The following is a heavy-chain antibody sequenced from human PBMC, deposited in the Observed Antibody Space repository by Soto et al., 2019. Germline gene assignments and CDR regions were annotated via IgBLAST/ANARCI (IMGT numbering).Heavy chain of an antibody. CDR1: GGTFSSYA. CDR3: ASGQDFGVDYYYYGMDV. V-gene: IGHV1-69*13. Sequence: SVKVSCKASGGTFSSYAISWVRQAPGQGLEWMGGIIPIFGTANYAQKFQGRVTITADDSTSTAYMELSSLRSEDTAVYYCASGQDFGVDYYYYGMDVWGQGTTVTVSS. D-gene: IGHD3-3*01. CDR2: IIPIFGTA. J-gene: IGHJ6*02.